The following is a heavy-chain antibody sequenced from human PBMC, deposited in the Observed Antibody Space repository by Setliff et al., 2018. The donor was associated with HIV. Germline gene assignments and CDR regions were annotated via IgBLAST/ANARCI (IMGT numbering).Heavy chain of an antibody. J-gene: IGHJ4*02. CDR1: GYTFSSYG. CDR3: ARALGGSYPGSFDY. D-gene: IGHD1-26*01. CDR2: ISAYNGNT. V-gene: IGHV1-18*01. Sequence: ASVKVSCKASGYTFSSYGISWVRQAPGQGLEWMGWISAYNGNTNYAQKFQGRVTMTTDTSTSTAYMEVRSLRSDDTAVYYCARALGGSYPGSFDYWSQGTLVTVSS.